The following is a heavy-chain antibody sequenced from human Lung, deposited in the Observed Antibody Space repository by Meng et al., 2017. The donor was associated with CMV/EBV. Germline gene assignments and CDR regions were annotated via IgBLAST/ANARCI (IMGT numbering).Heavy chain of an antibody. CDR3: ARVRYYDFWSGYFNGMDV. Sequence: ASVKVSXKASGYTFTSYGISWVRQAPGQGLEWMGWISAYNGNTNYAQKLQGRATMTTDTSTSTAYMELRSLRSDDTAEYYCARVRYYDFWSGYFNGMDVWGQGTTVTVSS. CDR1: GYTFTSYG. CDR2: ISAYNGNT. V-gene: IGHV1-18*01. D-gene: IGHD3-3*01. J-gene: IGHJ6*02.